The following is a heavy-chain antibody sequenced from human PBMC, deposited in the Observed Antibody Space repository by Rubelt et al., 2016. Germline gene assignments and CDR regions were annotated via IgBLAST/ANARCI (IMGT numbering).Heavy chain of an antibody. V-gene: IGHV1-69*04. J-gene: IGHJ4*02. CDR3: ARALEGDFDY. D-gene: IGHD1-1*01. Sequence: QVQLVQSGAEMKKPGSSVKVSCKVSGGTFSSFAINWVRQAPGQGLEWMGRINPIVGIPNYSQKFQGRVTITADKFTTTAYMELSSLRSEDTAVYYCARALEGDFDYWGQGTLVTVSS. CDR1: GGTFSSFA. CDR2: INPIVGIP.